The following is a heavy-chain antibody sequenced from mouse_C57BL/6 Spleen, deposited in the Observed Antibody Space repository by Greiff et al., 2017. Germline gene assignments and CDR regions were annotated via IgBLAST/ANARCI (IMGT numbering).Heavy chain of an antibody. D-gene: IGHD4-1*01. J-gene: IGHJ3*01. CDR2: IDPSDSET. V-gene: IGHV1-52*01. CDR3: ASLNWAEGFAC. CDR1: GYTFTSYW. Sequence: QVQLQQPGAELVRPGSSVKLSCKASGYTFTSYWMHWVKQRPIQGLEWIGNIDPSDSETHYNQKFKDKATLTVDKSSSTAYMQLSSLTSEDSAVYYCASLNWAEGFACWGQGTLVTVSA.